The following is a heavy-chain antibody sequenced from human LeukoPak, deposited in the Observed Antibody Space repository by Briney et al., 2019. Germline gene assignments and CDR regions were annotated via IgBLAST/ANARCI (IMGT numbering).Heavy chain of an antibody. CDR2: IKSKTDGGTT. D-gene: IGHD1-26*01. CDR3: TTGPSVGATTLDY. V-gene: IGHV3-15*01. J-gene: IGHJ4*02. Sequence: AGGSLRLSCAASGFTFNNAWMSWVRQAPGKGLEWVGRIKSKTDGGTTDYAAPVKGRFTISRDDSKNTLYLQMNSLKTEDTAVYYCTTGPSVGATTLDYWGQGTLVTVSS. CDR1: GFTFNNAW.